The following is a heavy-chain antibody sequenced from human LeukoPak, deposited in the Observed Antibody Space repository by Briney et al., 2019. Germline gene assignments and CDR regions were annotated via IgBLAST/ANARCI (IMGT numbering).Heavy chain of an antibody. V-gene: IGHV3-7*01. Sequence: PGGSLRLSCAASGFTFSDYWMSWVRQAPGKGLEWVANIKQDGSVMYCVDSVKGRFTISRDNAKNSLYLQMNSLRAEDTAVYYCARGGLVFYYYDSSGYSDYWGQGTLVTVSS. D-gene: IGHD3-22*01. CDR3: ARGGLVFYYYDSSGYSDY. CDR2: IKQDGSVM. CDR1: GFTFSDYW. J-gene: IGHJ4*02.